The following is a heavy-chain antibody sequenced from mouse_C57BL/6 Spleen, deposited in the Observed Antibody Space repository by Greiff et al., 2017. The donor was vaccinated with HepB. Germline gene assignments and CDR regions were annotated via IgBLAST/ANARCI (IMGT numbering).Heavy chain of an antibody. V-gene: IGHV1-15*01. CDR1: GYTFTDYD. CDR2: IDPETGGT. Sequence: VQLQQSGAELVRPGASVTLSCKASGYTFTDYDMHWVKQTPVHGLEWIGAIDPETGGTAYNQKFKGKAILTADKSSSTAYMELRSLTSEDSAVYYGTPIYYYGSSPLDYWGQGTTLTVSS. J-gene: IGHJ2*01. CDR3: TPIYYYGSSPLDY. D-gene: IGHD1-1*01.